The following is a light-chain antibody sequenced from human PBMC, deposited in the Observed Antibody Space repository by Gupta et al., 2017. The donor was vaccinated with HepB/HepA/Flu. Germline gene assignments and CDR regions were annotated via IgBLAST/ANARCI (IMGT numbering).Light chain of an antibody. Sequence: DIQMTQSPSYLSASIGDRVTFTCRASQSIASFLNWYQQKPGMAPKLLIYAASSLQSGVPARFSCSGSGTDFTLTITSLQPEDFATYYCQQSFSTPQASTFGGGTKLEI. V-gene: IGKV1-39*01. J-gene: IGKJ4*01. CDR1: QSIASF. CDR2: AAS. CDR3: QQSFSTPQAST.